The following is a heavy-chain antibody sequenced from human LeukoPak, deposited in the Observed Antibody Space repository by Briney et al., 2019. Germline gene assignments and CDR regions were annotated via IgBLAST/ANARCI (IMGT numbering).Heavy chain of an antibody. D-gene: IGHD2-15*01. Sequence: SETLSLTCAVYGGSFSGYYWSWIRQPPGKGLEWIGEINHSGSINYNPSLKGRVTISVDTSKNQFSLKLSSVTAADTAVYYCARVAVARSGYFDYWGQGTLVTVSS. J-gene: IGHJ4*02. CDR1: GGSFSGYY. CDR3: ARVAVARSGYFDY. CDR2: INHSGSI. V-gene: IGHV4-34*01.